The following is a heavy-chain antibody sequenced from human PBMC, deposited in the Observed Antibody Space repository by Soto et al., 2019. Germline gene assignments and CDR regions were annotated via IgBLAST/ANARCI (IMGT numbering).Heavy chain of an antibody. CDR3: AREGTLEWLSGGMDV. CDR1: GGSISSYY. D-gene: IGHD3-3*01. CDR2: IYYSGST. J-gene: IGHJ6*02. Sequence: PSETLSLTCTVSGGSISSYYWSWIRQPPGKGLEWIGYIYYSGSTNYNPSLKSRVTISVDTSKNQFSLKLSSVTAADTAVYYCAREGTLEWLSGGMDVWGQGTTVTVSS. V-gene: IGHV4-59*01.